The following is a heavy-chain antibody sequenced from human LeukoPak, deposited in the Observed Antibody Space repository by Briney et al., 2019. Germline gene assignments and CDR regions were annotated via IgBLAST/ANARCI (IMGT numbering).Heavy chain of an antibody. CDR3: ARDRYSSDYADGSDAFDI. CDR2: ISSGGSTI. J-gene: IGHJ3*02. Sequence: GGSLRLSCAASGFIFSSYEMNWVRQAPGKGLEWVSYISSGGSTIYYADSVKGRFTISRDNAKNSLYLQMNSLRAEDTAVYYCARDRYSSDYADGSDAFDIWGQGTMVTVSS. CDR1: GFIFSSYE. V-gene: IGHV3-48*03. D-gene: IGHD3-22*01.